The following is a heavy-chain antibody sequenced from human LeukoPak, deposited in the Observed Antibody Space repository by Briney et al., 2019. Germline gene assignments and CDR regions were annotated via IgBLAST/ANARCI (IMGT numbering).Heavy chain of an antibody. CDR1: GGSISSYY. Sequence: PSETLSLTCTVSGGSISSYYWSWIRQPPGKGLEWIGYIYYSGSTNYNPSLKSRVTISVDTSKTHFSLKLNSVTAADTAVYYCARDGPQGVGWLDYWGQGTLITVSS. D-gene: IGHD6-19*01. J-gene: IGHJ4*02. CDR3: ARDGPQGVGWLDY. CDR2: IYYSGST. V-gene: IGHV4-59*01.